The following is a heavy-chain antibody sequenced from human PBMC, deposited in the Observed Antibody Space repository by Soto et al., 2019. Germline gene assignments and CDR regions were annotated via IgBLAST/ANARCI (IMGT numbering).Heavy chain of an antibody. CDR1: GLTFSDYA. D-gene: IGHD2-21*02. J-gene: IGHJ4*02. V-gene: IGHV3-23*01. Sequence: VVLLESGGGLIQPGGSLRLSCAASGLTFSDYAMAWVRQAPGKGLEWVSAISGSGDTRHYADSVKGRFTISRDNSKNTVYLQMNSLRAEDTAVYYCAKGPVTSIPPRIDFWGQGALVTVSS. CDR2: ISGSGDTR. CDR3: AKGPVTSIPPRIDF.